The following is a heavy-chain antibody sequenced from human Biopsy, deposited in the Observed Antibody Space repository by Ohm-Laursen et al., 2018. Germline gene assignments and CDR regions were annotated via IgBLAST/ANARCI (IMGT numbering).Heavy chain of an antibody. Sequence: SDTLSLTWAVFGKTFSDYQWSWIRQPPGKGLEWIGQINQAGTTNYNPSLKSRVSISAAASKYEFSLRLTSVTAADTAVYLCGNEVHGRDYWGLGAQVTVSS. CDR3: GNEVHGRDY. J-gene: IGHJ4*02. D-gene: IGHD2-15*01. CDR1: GKTFSDYQ. CDR2: INQAGTT. V-gene: IGHV4-34*08.